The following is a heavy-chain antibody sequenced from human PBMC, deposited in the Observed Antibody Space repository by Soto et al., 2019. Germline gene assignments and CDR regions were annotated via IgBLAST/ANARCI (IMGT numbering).Heavy chain of an antibody. J-gene: IGHJ4*02. D-gene: IGHD6-19*01. CDR1: GGSISSGGYY. Sequence: QVQLQESGPGVVKPSQTLSLTCTVSGGSISSGGYYWSWIRQHPGKGLEWIGYIYDNDSTYYNPSLKDRVTLAVDMSRGQFPPSLSSVTAADTAVYYCARHHMAGNDIYFDYWGQGTLVTASS. CDR2: IYDNDST. CDR3: ARHHMAGNDIYFDY. V-gene: IGHV4-31*03.